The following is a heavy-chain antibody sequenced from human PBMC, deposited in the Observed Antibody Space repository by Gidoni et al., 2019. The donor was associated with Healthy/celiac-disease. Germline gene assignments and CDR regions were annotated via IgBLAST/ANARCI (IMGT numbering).Heavy chain of an antibody. D-gene: IGHD2-2*01. Sequence: QVQLVQSGAEVKKPGASVKVSCKASGYSFTSYDINWLRQATGQGLEWMGWMNPNSGNTGYAQKFQGRVTMTRNTSISTAYMELSSLRSEDTAVYYCARGIGGCSSTSCPFDYWGQGTLVTVSS. V-gene: IGHV1-8*01. CDR1: GYSFTSYD. J-gene: IGHJ4*02. CDR2: MNPNSGNT. CDR3: ARGIGGCSSTSCPFDY.